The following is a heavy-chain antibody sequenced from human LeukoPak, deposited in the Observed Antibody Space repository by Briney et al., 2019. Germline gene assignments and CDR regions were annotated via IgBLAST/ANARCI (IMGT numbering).Heavy chain of an antibody. CDR3: AKDKAAAEGFDY. CDR2: TSGSGGST. D-gene: IGHD6-13*01. Sequence: GGSLRLSCAASGFTFSSYAMSWVRQAPGKGLEWVSATSGSGGSTYYADSVKGRFTISRENSKNTLYLQMNSLRAEDTAVYYCAKDKAAAEGFDYWGQGTLVTVSS. V-gene: IGHV3-23*01. CDR1: GFTFSSYA. J-gene: IGHJ4*02.